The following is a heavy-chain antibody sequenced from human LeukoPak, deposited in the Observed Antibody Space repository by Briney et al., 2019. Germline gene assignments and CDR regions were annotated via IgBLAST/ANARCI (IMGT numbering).Heavy chain of an antibody. CDR1: GGTFSSYA. CDR2: IIPIFGTA. V-gene: IGHV1-69*06. D-gene: IGHD5-18*01. CDR3: AVRGYSYGYPMSGLDY. Sequence: SVKVSCKASGGTFSSYAISWVRQAPGQGLEWMGGIIPIFGTANYAQKFQGRVAITADKSTSTAYMELSSLRSGDTAVYYCAVRGYSYGYPMSGLDYWGQGTLVTVSS. J-gene: IGHJ4*02.